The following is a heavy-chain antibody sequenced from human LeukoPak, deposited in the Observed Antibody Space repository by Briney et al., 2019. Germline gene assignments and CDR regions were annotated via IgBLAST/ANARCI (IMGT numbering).Heavy chain of an antibody. CDR2: IKQDGSEE. D-gene: IGHD3-9*01. V-gene: IGHV3-7*01. CDR1: GFTLSSYW. J-gene: IGHJ4*02. Sequence: GGSLRLSCAASGFTLSSYWMSWVRQAPGKGLEWVANIKQDGSEESYVDSVKGRFTISRDNAKNSLYLQMNSLRAEDTAVYYCARDVLYYDILTGYYVWGQGTLVTVSS. CDR3: ARDVLYYDILTGYYV.